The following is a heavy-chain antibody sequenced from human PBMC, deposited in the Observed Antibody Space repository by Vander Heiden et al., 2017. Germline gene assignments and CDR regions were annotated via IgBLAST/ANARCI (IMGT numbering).Heavy chain of an antibody. CDR1: GFTFRSYA. CDR2: ISEDGSNK. CDR3: ARDLEGFYYYYYGMDV. D-gene: IGHD1-1*01. V-gene: IGHV3-30-3*01. Sequence: QVQLVESGGGLVQPGRSLRLSCAASGFTFRSYAMHWVRQAPGKGLEWVAVISEDGSNKYYADSVKGRFTISRDNSKNTLYLQMNSLRAEDTAVYYCARDLEGFYYYYYGMDVWGQGTTVTVSS. J-gene: IGHJ6*02.